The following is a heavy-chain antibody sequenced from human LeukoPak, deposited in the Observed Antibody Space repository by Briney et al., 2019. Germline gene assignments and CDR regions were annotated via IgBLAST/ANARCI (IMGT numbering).Heavy chain of an antibody. V-gene: IGHV3-74*01. CDR2: IKYDGSAT. Sequence: GGSLRLSCAASGFTFSNYWMHWIRHVPGKGLVWVSHIKYDGSATNYADSVKGRFTISRDNTKNTLYLQMNSLRAEDTAVYYCVSGSLQSGYNFDYWGQGALVTVSS. CDR1: GFTFSNYW. CDR3: VSGSLQSGYNFDY. J-gene: IGHJ4*02. D-gene: IGHD3-3*01.